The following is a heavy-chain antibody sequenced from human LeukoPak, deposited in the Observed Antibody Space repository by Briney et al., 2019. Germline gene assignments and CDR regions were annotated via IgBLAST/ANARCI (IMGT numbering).Heavy chain of an antibody. CDR1: GFTVSSNY. V-gene: IGHV3-66*01. J-gene: IGHJ6*03. CDR2: IYSGGST. CDR3: ARERGGYDLRYYYYYMDV. D-gene: IGHD5-12*01. Sequence: PGGSLRLSCAASGFTVSSNYMSWVRQAPGKGLEWVSVIYSGGSTYYADSVKGRFTISRDNSKNTLYLQMNSLRAEDTAVYYCARERGGYDLRYYYYYMDVWGKGTTVTISS.